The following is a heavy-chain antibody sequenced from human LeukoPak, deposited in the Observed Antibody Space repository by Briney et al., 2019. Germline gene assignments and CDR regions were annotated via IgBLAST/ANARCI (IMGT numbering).Heavy chain of an antibody. D-gene: IGHD1-26*01. V-gene: IGHV4-30-4*01. CDR2: IYYTGIT. CDR1: GVSISNGYYY. Sequence: PSETLSLTCTVSGVSISNGYYYWNWIRQPPGKGLEWIGYIYYTGITSYNPSLKSRVIISEDTSKNQFSLKLTSVTAADTAVYYCARASYVGAPITLGDWGQGNLVTVSS. CDR3: ARASYVGAPITLGD. J-gene: IGHJ4*02.